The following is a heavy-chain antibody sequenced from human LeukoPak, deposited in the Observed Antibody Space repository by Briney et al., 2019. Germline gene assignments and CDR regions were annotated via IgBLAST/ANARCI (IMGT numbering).Heavy chain of an antibody. CDR1: GASISSHY. CDR3: ARTGDGYNYYNYYYMDV. D-gene: IGHD5-24*01. V-gene: IGHV4-59*11. CDR2: IYYSVRT. J-gene: IGHJ6*03. Sequence: SETLSLTRSVSGASISSHYWSWIRQPSGKGLEWIGYIYYSVRTNYNPSLKSRVTISVDMPNNQFSLKMSSVTAADTAVYYCARTGDGYNYYNYYYMDVWGKGTTVTVTS.